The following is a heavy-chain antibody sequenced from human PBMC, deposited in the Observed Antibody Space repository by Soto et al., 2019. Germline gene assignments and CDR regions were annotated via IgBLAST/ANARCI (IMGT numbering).Heavy chain of an antibody. CDR2: INHSGST. V-gene: IGHV4-34*01. Sequence: QVQLQLWGAGLLRPSETLSLTCAVSGGSFRGYYWTWLRQSPGRGLEWIGEINHSGSTNSNPSLKSRLTISVDTSKTQFSMNLTSVTAADAAVYYCARGRGFMSRNALDLWGQGTRVIVSS. CDR1: GGSFRGYY. CDR3: ARGRGFMSRNALDL. J-gene: IGHJ3*01.